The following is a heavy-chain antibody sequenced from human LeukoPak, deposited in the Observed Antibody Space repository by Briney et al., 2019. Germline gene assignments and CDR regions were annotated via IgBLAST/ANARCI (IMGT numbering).Heavy chain of an antibody. Sequence: SETLSLTCNVSGGSIRGYYWSWFRQSPGKGLEWIGSINHSGSTYYNPSLKSRVTISVDTSKNQFSLKLSSVTAADTAVYYCARDKGSSWPNDAFDIWGQGTMVTVSS. CDR3: ARDKGSSWPNDAFDI. D-gene: IGHD6-13*01. CDR2: INHSGST. J-gene: IGHJ3*02. V-gene: IGHV4-38-2*02. CDR1: GGSIRGYY.